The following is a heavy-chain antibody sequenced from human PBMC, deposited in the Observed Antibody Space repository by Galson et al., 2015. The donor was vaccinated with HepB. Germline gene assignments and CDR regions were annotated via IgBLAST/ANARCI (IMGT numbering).Heavy chain of an antibody. CDR3: AAGIAKKYYFDY. CDR1: GLTVNSNY. D-gene: IGHD6-13*01. J-gene: IGHJ4*02. V-gene: IGHV3-66*01. Sequence: SLRLSCAASGLTVNSNYMTWVRQAPGEGLEWVSIIYSDNTYYADSVKGRFTISRDSSENTLFLQMSSLGAEDTAVYFCAAGIAKKYYFDYWGQGTLVTVSS. CDR2: IYSDNT.